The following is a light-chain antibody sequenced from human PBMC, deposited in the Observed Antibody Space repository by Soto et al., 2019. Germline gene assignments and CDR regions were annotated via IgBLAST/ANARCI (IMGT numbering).Light chain of an antibody. CDR2: DAY. V-gene: IGKV3D-20*02. Sequence: EIVLTQSPGTLSLSPGERATLSCRASQSVSSSYLAWYQQKPGQAPRLLIFDAYNRATGITARFSGSGSGTDFTLTISSLEPEDFAVYYCQPRTNWPLTVGQGTRLEIK. J-gene: IGKJ5*01. CDR1: QSVSSSY. CDR3: QPRTNWPLT.